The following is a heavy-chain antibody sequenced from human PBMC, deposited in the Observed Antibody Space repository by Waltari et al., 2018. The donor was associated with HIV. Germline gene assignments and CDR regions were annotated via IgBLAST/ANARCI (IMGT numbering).Heavy chain of an antibody. Sequence: QVRLHQWGAGLLKPSATLSLTCAVYGGSLSVYYWVWIRQPPGKGLPWIGDIDDRGSIHPDPSLKGLVAMSVDTYKLQFALKLRSVTAADTAVYYCAKKDLVGGTRGWVDPGGQGTSVVVSS. D-gene: IGHD1-1*01. CDR1: GGSLSVYY. CDR2: IDDRGSI. CDR3: AKKDLVGGTRGWVDP. V-gene: IGHV4-34*01. J-gene: IGHJ5*02.